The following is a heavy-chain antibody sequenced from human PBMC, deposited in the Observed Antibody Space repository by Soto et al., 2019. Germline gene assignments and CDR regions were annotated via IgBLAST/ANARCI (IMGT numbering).Heavy chain of an antibody. CDR1: GYTFTGYY. CDR2: INPNSGGT. V-gene: IGHV1-2*04. D-gene: IGHD6-13*01. J-gene: IGHJ3*02. CDR3: ARGGIAAAGSHAFDI. Sequence: VASVKVSCKASGYTFTGYYMHWVRQAPGQGLEWMGWINPNSGGTNYAQKFQGWVTMTRDTSISTAYMELSRLRSDDTAVYYCARGGIAAAGSHAFDIWGQGTMVTVSS.